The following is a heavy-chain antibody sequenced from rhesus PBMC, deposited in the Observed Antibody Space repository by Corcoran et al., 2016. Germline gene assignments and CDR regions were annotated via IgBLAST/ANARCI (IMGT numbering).Heavy chain of an antibody. V-gene: IGHV4-122*02. CDR1: GYSISSGYG. D-gene: IGHD3-16*01. CDR2: ISYSGST. Sequence: QLQLQESGPGLVKPSETLSLTCAVSGYSISSGYGWSWISQPPGTGLDWIGYISYSGSTSYNPSLKSRVTISRDTSKNQFSLKLSSVTAADTAVYYCARRGYYSGSYRREFDYWGQGVLVTVSS. J-gene: IGHJ4*01. CDR3: ARRGYYSGSYRREFDY.